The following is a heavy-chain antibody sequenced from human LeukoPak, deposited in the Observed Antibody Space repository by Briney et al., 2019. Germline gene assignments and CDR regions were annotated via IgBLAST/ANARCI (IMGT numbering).Heavy chain of an antibody. CDR3: ASLPKGYYDFWSGYYPYMDL. J-gene: IGHJ6*03. CDR2: IYYSGST. Sequence: SETLSLTCTVSGGSISSSSYYWGWIRQPPGKGLEWIGSIYYSGSTYYNPSLKSRVTISVDTSKNQFSLKLSSVTAADTAVYYCASLPKGYYDFWSGYYPYMDLWGKGTTVTVSS. D-gene: IGHD3-3*01. CDR1: GGSISSSSYY. V-gene: IGHV4-39*01.